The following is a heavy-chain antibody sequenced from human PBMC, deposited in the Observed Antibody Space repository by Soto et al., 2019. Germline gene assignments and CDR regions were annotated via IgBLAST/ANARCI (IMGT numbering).Heavy chain of an antibody. V-gene: IGHV1-69*12. CDR3: TRDLYYFDSSAYYGHNWFDP. J-gene: IGHJ5*02. D-gene: IGHD3-22*01. CDR2: IIPMFGTT. CDR1: GGTFSTYT. Sequence: QVQLVQSGAEVKNPGSSVKVSCKASGGTFSTYTMSWVRQAPGQGLEWMGGIIPMFGTTTYAENFQGRVTITADESTSTAYMELTSLRSEDTAVYCCTRDLYYFDSSAYYGHNWFDPWGQGTRVTVSS.